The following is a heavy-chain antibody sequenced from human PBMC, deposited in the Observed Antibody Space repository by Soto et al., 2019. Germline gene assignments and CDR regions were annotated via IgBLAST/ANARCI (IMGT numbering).Heavy chain of an antibody. D-gene: IGHD2-2*01. CDR1: GGSISSGGYS. CDR2: IYHSGST. V-gene: IGHV4-30-2*01. Sequence: SETLSLTCAVSGGSISSGGYSWSWIRQPPGKGLEWIGYIYHSGSTYYNPSLKSRVTISVDRSKNQCSLKLSSVTAADTAVYYCARGSRRYNGCDPWGQGTLVTV. J-gene: IGHJ5*02. CDR3: ARGSRRYNGCDP.